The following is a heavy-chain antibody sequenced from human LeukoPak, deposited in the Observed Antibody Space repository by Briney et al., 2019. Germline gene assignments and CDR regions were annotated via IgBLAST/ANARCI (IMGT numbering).Heavy chain of an antibody. CDR3: ARGSIPYSTSSWFDY. D-gene: IGHD6-6*01. Sequence: GGSLRLSCAASGFTFSDYYMSWIRQAPGKGLEWVSYISSSGSTIYYADSVKGRFTISRANSKNTLYLQMTSLTADDTAMYYCARGSIPYSTSSWFDYWGRGTLVTVSS. V-gene: IGHV3-11*04. CDR1: GFTFSDYY. CDR2: ISSSGSTI. J-gene: IGHJ4*02.